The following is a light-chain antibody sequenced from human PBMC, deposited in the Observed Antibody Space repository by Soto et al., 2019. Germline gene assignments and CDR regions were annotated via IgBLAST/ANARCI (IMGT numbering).Light chain of an antibody. V-gene: IGLV2-14*01. CDR3: SSYTSTSTLVV. CDR2: DVT. J-gene: IGLJ2*01. CDR1: GSDIGGYNY. Sequence: QSVLTQPASVSGSPGQSITISCTGTGSDIGGYNYVSWYQQSPGKAPKLMIYDVTNRPSGVSNRFSGSKSGNTASLTISGLQAEDGADYYCSSYTSTSTLVVFGGGTKLTVL.